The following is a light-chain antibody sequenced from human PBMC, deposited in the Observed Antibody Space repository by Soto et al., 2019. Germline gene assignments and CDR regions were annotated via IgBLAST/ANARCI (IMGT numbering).Light chain of an antibody. V-gene: IGKV1-39*01. CDR1: QSISSH. Sequence: DIQMTQSPCSLSASVGDRVTITCRASQSISSHVNWYQQRPGKAPKALIYVASSLHSGVPSRFSGSGSGTDFSLTISSLQPEDSATYYCQQGYSTWTFGQGTKVEIK. CDR3: QQGYSTWT. J-gene: IGKJ1*01. CDR2: VAS.